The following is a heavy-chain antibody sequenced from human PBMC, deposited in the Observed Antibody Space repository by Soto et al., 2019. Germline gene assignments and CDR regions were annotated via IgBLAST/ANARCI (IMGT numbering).Heavy chain of an antibody. CDR1: GGSIISYY. V-gene: IGHV4-59*01. D-gene: IGHD3-16*02. Sequence: PSETLSLTCTFSGGSIISYYWSWIRQPPGKGLEWIGYIYYSGSTNYNPSLKSRVTISVDTSKNQFSLKLSSVTAADTAVYYCARANSYDYIWGSYPINWFDPWGQGTLVTVSS. J-gene: IGHJ5*02. CDR3: ARANSYDYIWGSYPINWFDP. CDR2: IYYSGST.